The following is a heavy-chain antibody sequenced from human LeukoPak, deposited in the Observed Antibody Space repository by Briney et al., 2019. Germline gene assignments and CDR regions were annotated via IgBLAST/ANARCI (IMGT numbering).Heavy chain of an antibody. Sequence: PSETLSLTCTVSGGSISSSSYYCGWLRQPPGKGLEWFGSIYYSGSTYYNPSLKSRVTISVDTSKNQFSLKLSSVTAADTAVYSCARTVSGSYDAFDIWGQGTMVTVSS. V-gene: IGHV4-39*01. CDR2: IYYSGST. J-gene: IGHJ3*02. CDR1: GGSISSSSYY. D-gene: IGHD1-26*01. CDR3: ARTVSGSYDAFDI.